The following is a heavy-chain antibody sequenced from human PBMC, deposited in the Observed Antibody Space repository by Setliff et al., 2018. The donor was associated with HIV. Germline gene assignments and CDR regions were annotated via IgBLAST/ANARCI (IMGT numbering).Heavy chain of an antibody. CDR1: DGSITTDNYF. J-gene: IGHJ4*02. CDR2: IYYTGNT. CDR3: ARTYSSSWYSSHLWVDY. Sequence: SETLSLTCTVSDGSITTDNYFWGWIRQPPGKGLEWIGSIYYTGNTYSNSSLKSRCSMSVDTSKKQISLRLHSVTAADTAVYYCARTYSSSWYSSHLWVDYWGQGTLVTVSS. V-gene: IGHV4-39*01. D-gene: IGHD6-13*01.